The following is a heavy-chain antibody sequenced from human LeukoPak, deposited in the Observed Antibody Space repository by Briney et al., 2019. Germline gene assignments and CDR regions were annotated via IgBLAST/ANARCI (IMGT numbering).Heavy chain of an antibody. Sequence: SETLSLTCAVYGGSFSGYYWSWIRQPPGKGLEWIGEINHSGSTNYNPSLKSRVTISVDTSKNQFSLKLSSVTAADTAVYYCARQANCSSTSCYDRYYYXXGXDVWGQGTTVTVSS. V-gene: IGHV4-34*01. CDR1: GGSFSGYY. J-gene: IGHJ6*02. CDR3: ARQANCSSTSCYDRYYYXXGXDV. CDR2: INHSGST. D-gene: IGHD2-2*01.